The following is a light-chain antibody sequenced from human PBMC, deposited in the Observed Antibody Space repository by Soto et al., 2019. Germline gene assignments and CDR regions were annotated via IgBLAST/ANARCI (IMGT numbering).Light chain of an antibody. CDR3: LLSYRGAGEV. CDR2: DTS. J-gene: IGLJ2*01. Sequence: QAVVTQEPSLTVSPEGTVTLTCGSSTGAVTSGHYPYWFQQKPGQAPRTLIYDTSNKHSWTPARFSGSLLGGKATLTLSGAQPEDEADYYCLLSYRGAGEVFGGGTQLTVL. CDR1: TGAVTSGHY. V-gene: IGLV7-46*01.